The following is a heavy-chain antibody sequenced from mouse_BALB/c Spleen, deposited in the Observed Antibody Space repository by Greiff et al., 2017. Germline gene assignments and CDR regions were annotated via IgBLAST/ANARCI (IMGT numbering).Heavy chain of an antibody. J-gene: IGHJ4*01. Sequence: EVHLVESGGGLVKLGGSLKLSCAASGFTFSSYYMSWVRQTPEKRLELVAAINSNGGSTYYPDTVKGRFTISRDNAKNTLYLQMSSLKSEDTALYYCARLGYYGSSYERYYAMDYWGQGTSVTVSS. CDR3: ARLGYYGSSYERYYAMDY. CDR1: GFTFSSYY. V-gene: IGHV5-6-2*01. CDR2: INSNGGST. D-gene: IGHD1-1*01.